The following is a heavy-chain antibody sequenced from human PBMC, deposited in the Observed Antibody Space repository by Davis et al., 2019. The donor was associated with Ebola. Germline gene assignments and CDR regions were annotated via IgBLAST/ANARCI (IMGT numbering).Heavy chain of an antibody. Sequence: PGGSLRLSCAVSTFTFSTYSMNWVRQAPGKGLEWVSSISGSGFYTYYADSVKGRFAISRDNAKNSLYLQMNGLKPEDTAVYYCAGGKDSTGWYGDDAFDFWGQGTVVTVSP. J-gene: IGHJ3*01. CDR3: AGGKDSTGWYGDDAFDF. V-gene: IGHV3-21*01. D-gene: IGHD6-19*01. CDR1: TFTFSTYS. CDR2: ISGSGFYT.